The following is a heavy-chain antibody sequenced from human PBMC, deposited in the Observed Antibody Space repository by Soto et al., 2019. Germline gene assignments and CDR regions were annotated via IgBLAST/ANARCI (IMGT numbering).Heavy chain of an antibody. D-gene: IGHD2-8*02. CDR2: MSGVGGSI. J-gene: IGHJ4*02. Sequence: EVQLLESGGGVTPPGGSLRLSCVASGFNFNNYAMSWVRQAPGKGLEWVAAMSGVGGSIYYADSVKGRFTISRDNSKNTLFLQMSSLRADDTAVYYCANNPLTGGSRPGFRYYFHYWGQGTLVTVSS. CDR1: GFNFNNYA. V-gene: IGHV3-23*01. CDR3: ANNPLTGGSRPGFRYYFHY.